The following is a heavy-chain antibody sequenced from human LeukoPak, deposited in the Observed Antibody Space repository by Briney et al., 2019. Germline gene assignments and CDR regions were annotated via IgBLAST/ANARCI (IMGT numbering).Heavy chain of an antibody. J-gene: IGHJ6*02. D-gene: IGHD5-24*01. CDR3: ARARRDLYYYGMDV. CDR1: GGSISSGSYY. V-gene: IGHV4-61*02. Sequence: SQTLSLTCTVSGGSISSGSYYWSWIRQPAGKGLEWIGRIYTSGSTNYNPSLKSRVTISVDTSKNQFSLKLSSVTAADTAVYYCARARRDLYYYGMDVWAKGPRSPSP. CDR2: IYTSGST.